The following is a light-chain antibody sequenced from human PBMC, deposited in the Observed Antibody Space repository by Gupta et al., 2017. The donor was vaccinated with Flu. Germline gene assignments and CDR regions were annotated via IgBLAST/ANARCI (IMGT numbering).Light chain of an antibody. Sequence: DIQLTPSPSFLSASVGDRVTITCRASQGISSYLAWYQQKPGKAPKLLIYTASTLQRGVPSRFSGSGSGTEFTLTISSLQPEDFATYYCQQLNTYPPFTFGPGTKVEI. CDR2: TAS. CDR3: QQLNTYPPFT. V-gene: IGKV1-9*01. J-gene: IGKJ3*01. CDR1: QGISSY.